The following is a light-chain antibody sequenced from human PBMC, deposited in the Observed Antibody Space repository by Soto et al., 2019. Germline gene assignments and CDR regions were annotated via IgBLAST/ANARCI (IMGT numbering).Light chain of an antibody. J-gene: IGKJ5*01. Sequence: EIVLTQSPATLSLSPGDRATLSCRASHSVSSYLAWYQQRPGQAPRLLIYDVSNRATGIPARFSGSGSGTDFNLTISSLEPEDFAVYYCQHYDSLPVTFGQGTRLEIK. CDR1: HSVSSY. CDR2: DVS. CDR3: QHYDSLPVT. V-gene: IGKV3-11*01.